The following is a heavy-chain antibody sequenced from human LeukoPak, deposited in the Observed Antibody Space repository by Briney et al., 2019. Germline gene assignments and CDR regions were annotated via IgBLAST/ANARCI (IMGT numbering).Heavy chain of an antibody. V-gene: IGHV3-7*01. CDR1: GFTFSSYW. Sequence: GGSLRLSCAASGFTFSSYWMSWVRQAPGKGLEWVANIKQDGSEKYYVDSVKGRFTISRDNAKNSLYLQMNSLRAEDTAVYYCASTVVVPAYYFDYWGQGTLVTVSS. D-gene: IGHD2-2*01. CDR2: IKQDGSEK. J-gene: IGHJ4*02. CDR3: ASTVVVPAYYFDY.